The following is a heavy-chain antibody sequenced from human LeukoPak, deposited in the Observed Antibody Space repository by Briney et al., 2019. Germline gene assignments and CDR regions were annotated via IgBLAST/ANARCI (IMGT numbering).Heavy chain of an antibody. CDR1: GGSFSGYY. J-gene: IGHJ6*03. CDR3: ARGRQDVTMIVVVMTAVSYYLDV. D-gene: IGHD3-22*01. Sequence: SETLSLTCAVYGGSFSGYYWTWIRLTPEKGLEWIGEMNPSGSTNYNPSLKSRVTISVDTSKNQLSLELSSVTAADTAVYYCARGRQDVTMIVVVMTAVSYYLDVWGKGTTVTVS. CDR2: MNPSGST. V-gene: IGHV4-34*01.